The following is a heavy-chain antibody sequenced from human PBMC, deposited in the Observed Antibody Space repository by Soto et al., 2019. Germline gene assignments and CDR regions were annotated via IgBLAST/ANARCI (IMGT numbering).Heavy chain of an antibody. V-gene: IGHV1-18*04. J-gene: IGHJ5*02. CDR1: CYTFTSYD. Sequence: VASVKVSFKASCYTFTSYDISWVRQAPGQGLEWMGWISGHNGKTNYAQKFHGRVTMTIDTSTTTAFLELRSLRSDDSAVYYCARDHSDIVLMGWFDPWGQGTLVTVSS. CDR3: ARDHSDIVLMGWFDP. CDR2: ISGHNGKT. D-gene: IGHD2-8*01.